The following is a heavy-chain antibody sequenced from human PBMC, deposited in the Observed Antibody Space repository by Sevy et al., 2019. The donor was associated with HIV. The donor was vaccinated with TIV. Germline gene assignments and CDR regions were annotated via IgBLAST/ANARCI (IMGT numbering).Heavy chain of an antibody. J-gene: IGHJ5*02. D-gene: IGHD3-10*01. CDR1: GFTFSSYE. CDR2: ISSSGSTI. Sequence: GGSLRLSCAASGFTFSSYEMNWVRQAPGKGLEWVSYISSSGSTIYYADSVKGRFTISRDKAKNSLYLQMNSLRAEDTAVYYCARITRKYDYYGSRFDPWGQGTLVTVSS. CDR3: ARITRKYDYYGSRFDP. V-gene: IGHV3-48*03.